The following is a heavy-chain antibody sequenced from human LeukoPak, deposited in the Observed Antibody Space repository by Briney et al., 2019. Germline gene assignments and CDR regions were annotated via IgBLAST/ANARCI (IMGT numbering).Heavy chain of an antibody. Sequence: PSETLSLTCTVSGGSISSYYWSWIRQPPGKGLEWIGYIYYSGSTNYNPSLKSRVTISVDTSKNQFSLKLSSVTAADTAVYYCARDGVSGCSSTSCPSYGMDVWGQGTTVTVSS. CDR2: IYYSGST. J-gene: IGHJ6*02. CDR3: ARDGVSGCSSTSCPSYGMDV. V-gene: IGHV4-59*01. D-gene: IGHD2-2*01. CDR1: GGSISSYY.